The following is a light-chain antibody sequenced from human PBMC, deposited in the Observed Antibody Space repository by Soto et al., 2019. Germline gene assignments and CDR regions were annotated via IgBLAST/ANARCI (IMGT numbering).Light chain of an antibody. CDR2: EVS. V-gene: IGLV2-14*01. CDR1: SSDVGAYNY. Sequence: QSALTQPASVSGSPGQSAAISCSGTSSDVGAYNYVSWYQQHPGKAPKLLLSEVSNRPSGVSDRFFGSKSGNTASLTISGLQAEDEADYYCSSLTTRFTYVFGTGTRSPS. J-gene: IGLJ1*01. CDR3: SSLTTRFTYV.